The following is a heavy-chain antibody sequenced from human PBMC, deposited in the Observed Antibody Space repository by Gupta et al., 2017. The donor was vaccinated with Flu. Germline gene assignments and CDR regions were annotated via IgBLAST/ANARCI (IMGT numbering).Heavy chain of an antibody. Sequence: ISSSSYYWGWIRQPPGKGLEWIGSIYYSGSTYYNPSLKSRVTISVDTSKNQFSLKLSSVTAADTAVYYCASGTPEPALLISWGQGTLVTVSS. J-gene: IGHJ5*02. V-gene: IGHV4-39*01. CDR2: IYYSGST. D-gene: IGHD2-2*01. CDR3: ASGTPEPALLIS. CDR1: ISSSSYY.